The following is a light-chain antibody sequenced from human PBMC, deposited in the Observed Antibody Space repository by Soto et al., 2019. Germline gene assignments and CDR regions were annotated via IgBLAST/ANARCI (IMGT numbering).Light chain of an antibody. J-gene: IGKJ3*01. CDR2: AAS. CDR1: QGISRY. CDR3: QQLNSYPRT. Sequence: DIQLTQSPSFLSASVGYRGTITCRASQGISRYLAWYQQKPGTAPKLLIYAASTLQSGVPTRFSGSGSGTEFTLTISSLQPEDFATYSCQQLNSYPRTFGPGTKGDIK. V-gene: IGKV1-9*01.